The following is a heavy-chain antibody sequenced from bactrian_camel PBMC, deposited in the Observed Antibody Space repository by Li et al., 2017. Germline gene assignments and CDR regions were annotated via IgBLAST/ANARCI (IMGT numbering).Heavy chain of an antibody. Sequence: VQLVESGGGSVQAGGSLRLSCTYTRRPNYVTWFRQGPGHGREGVAGIYTGGGAGHYGDVGKGRFTISHDNAKKTVYLQMNDLKPEDSGVYQCAAELRPDYVLEVRNILRPSGYNRWGRGTQVTVS. J-gene: IGHJ4*01. D-gene: IGHD4*01. CDR1: YTRRPNY. CDR2: IYTGGGAG. V-gene: IGHV3S40*01. CDR3: AAELRPDYVLEVRNILRPSGYNR.